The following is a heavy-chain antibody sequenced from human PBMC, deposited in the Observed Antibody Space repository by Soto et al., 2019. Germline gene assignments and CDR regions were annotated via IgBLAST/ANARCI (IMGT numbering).Heavy chain of an antibody. CDR2: ISSSSSTI. CDR3: ARSTTVTTFDWYFDL. V-gene: IGHV3-48*01. CDR1: GFTFSSYS. Sequence: GGFLRLSCAASGFTFSSYSMNWVRQAPGKGLEWVSYISSSSSTIYYADSVKGRFTISRDNAKNSLYLQMNSLRAEDTAVYYCARSTTVTTFDWYFDLWGRGTLVTVSS. D-gene: IGHD4-17*01. J-gene: IGHJ2*01.